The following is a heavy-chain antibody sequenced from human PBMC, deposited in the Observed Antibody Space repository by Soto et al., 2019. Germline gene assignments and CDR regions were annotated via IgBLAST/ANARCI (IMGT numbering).Heavy chain of an antibody. V-gene: IGHV1-69*04. Sequence: SVKVSCKASGGTFSTYTITWLRQAPGQGPEWMGRIIPVLGIANYAQKFQGRITITADKSTSTAYMELSSLRSEDTAIYYCARDPFGTDNGGSADFDHWGQGTLVTVSS. D-gene: IGHD4-17*01. CDR3: ARDPFGTDNGGSADFDH. CDR2: IIPVLGIA. CDR1: GGTFSTYT. J-gene: IGHJ4*02.